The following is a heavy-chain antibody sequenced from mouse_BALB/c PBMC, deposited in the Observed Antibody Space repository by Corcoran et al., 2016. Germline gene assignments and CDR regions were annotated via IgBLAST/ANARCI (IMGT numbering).Heavy chain of an antibody. J-gene: IGHJ4*01. D-gene: IGHD2-10*01. CDR1: GFSLSTSGMG. V-gene: IGHV8-12*01. Sequence: QVTLKESGPGILQPSQTLSLTCSFSGFSLSTSGMGVSWIRQPSGKGLEWLAHIYWDDDKRYNPSLKSRLTISKDTSRNQVFLKITSVDTADTATYYCARPPYYGNYPLAMDYWGQGTSVTVSS. CDR2: IYWDDDK. CDR3: ARPPYYGNYPLAMDY.